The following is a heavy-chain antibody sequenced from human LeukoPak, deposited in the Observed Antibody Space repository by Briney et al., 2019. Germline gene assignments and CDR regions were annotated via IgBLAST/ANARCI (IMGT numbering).Heavy chain of an antibody. V-gene: IGHV3-30*03. CDR3: ARGSDSSGYYYDWFDP. CDR2: ISYDGSNK. D-gene: IGHD3-22*01. Sequence: GGSLRLSCAASGFTFSSYGMHWVRQAPGKGLEWVAVISYDGSNKYYADSVKGRFTISRDNSKNTLYLQMNSLRAEDTAVYYCARGSDSSGYYYDWFDPWGQGTLVTVSS. J-gene: IGHJ5*02. CDR1: GFTFSSYG.